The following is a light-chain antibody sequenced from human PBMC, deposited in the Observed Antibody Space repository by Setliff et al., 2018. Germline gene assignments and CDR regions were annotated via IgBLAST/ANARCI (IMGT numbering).Light chain of an antibody. J-gene: IGLJ2*01. CDR3: CSYAGSRTYVI. V-gene: IGLV2-14*03. CDR2: DVS. Sequence: QSVLTQPASVSGSPGQSITISCTGTSSDVGAYNYVSWYQQHPRQAPKLMIYDVSKRPSGVSNRFSGSKSGNTASLTISGLQAEDEADYYCCSYAGSRTYVIFGGGTKVTVL. CDR1: SSDVGAYNY.